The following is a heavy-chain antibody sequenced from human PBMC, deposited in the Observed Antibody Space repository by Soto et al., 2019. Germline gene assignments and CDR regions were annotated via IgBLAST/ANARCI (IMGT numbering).Heavy chain of an antibody. CDR3: AYAPSVATNWFDP. D-gene: IGHD2-15*01. CDR1: GRSSISRHW. CDR2: IYHSGST. J-gene: IGHJ5*02. Sequence: SETLSLTSAVSGRSSISRHWWSLVRQHPGKGLEWIGEIYHSGSTNYNPSLKSRVTISVDKSKNQFSLKLSSVTAADPAVYYCAYAPSVATNWFDPWGQGTLVT. V-gene: IGHV4-4*02.